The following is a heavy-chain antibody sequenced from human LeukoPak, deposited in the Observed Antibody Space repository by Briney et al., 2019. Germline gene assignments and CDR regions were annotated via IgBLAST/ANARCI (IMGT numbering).Heavy chain of an antibody. J-gene: IGHJ4*02. V-gene: IGHV3-23*01. CDR1: GFTFSSYA. Sequence: GGSLRLSCAASGFTFSSYAMSWVRQAPGNGLEWVSAISGSGGSTYYADSVKGRFTISRDNSKNTLYLQMNSLRAEDTAVYYCAKAQEPYYDILTGVFGYWGQGTLVTVSS. D-gene: IGHD3-9*01. CDR2: ISGSGGST. CDR3: AKAQEPYYDILTGVFGY.